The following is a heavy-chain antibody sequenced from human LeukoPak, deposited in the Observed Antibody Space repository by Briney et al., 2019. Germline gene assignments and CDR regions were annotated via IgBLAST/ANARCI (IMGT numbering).Heavy chain of an antibody. J-gene: IGHJ4*02. Sequence: GGSLRLSCTVSGFTVSSNSMSWVRQAPGKGLEWVSFIYSDNTHYSDSVKGRFTISRDNSKNTLYLQMGSLRAEDMAVYYCARGIAVAGAPDYWGQGTLVTVSS. CDR1: GFTVSSNS. CDR2: IYSDNT. V-gene: IGHV3-66*03. CDR3: ARGIAVAGAPDY. D-gene: IGHD6-19*01.